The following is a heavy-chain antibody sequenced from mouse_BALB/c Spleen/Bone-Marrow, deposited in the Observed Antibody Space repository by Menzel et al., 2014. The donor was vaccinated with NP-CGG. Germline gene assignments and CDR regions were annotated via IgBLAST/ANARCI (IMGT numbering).Heavy chain of an antibody. Sequence: LAGSGAELVRPGPSAKISCSSSGYSFSNYWMNWMKQRPGQGLERIGQIYHGDGDTNYNGKFKGKATLTADKSSSTGYMQLSSLTSEDSAVYFCASRGDYSYAMDYWGQGTSVTVSS. D-gene: IGHD1-1*01. V-gene: IGHV1-80*01. CDR1: GYSFSNYW. CDR3: ASRGDYSYAMDY. CDR2: IYHGDGDT. J-gene: IGHJ4*01.